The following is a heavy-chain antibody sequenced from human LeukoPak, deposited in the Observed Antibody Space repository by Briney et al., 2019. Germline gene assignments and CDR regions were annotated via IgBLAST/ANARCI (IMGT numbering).Heavy chain of an antibody. CDR2: IYYSGST. CDR1: GGSISSGDYY. D-gene: IGHD2-15*01. CDR3: ARVDVVGEYYFDY. Sequence: SETLSLTCTVSGGSISSGDYYWSWIRQPPGKGLEWIGYIYYSGSTHYNLSLKSRVTISVDTSKNQFSLKLSSVTAADTAVYYCARVDVVGEYYFDYWGQGTLVTVSS. J-gene: IGHJ4*02. V-gene: IGHV4-30-4*01.